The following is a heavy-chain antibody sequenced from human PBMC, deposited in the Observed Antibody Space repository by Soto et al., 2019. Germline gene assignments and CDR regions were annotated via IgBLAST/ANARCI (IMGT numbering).Heavy chain of an antibody. D-gene: IGHD2-8*01. CDR1: GYTFTSYD. CDR3: ASWRQGDCTNGLCFDDMDV. CDR2: MNPNSGNT. J-gene: IGHJ6*03. V-gene: IGHV1-8*01. Sequence: QVQLVQSGAEVKKPGASVKVSCKASGYTFTSYDTNWVRQATGQAREWMGWMNPNSGNTGYAQKFQGRVTMTRNTSISTAYMEQSSLRSEDTAVYYCASWRQGDCTNGLCFDDMDVWGKGTTVTASS.